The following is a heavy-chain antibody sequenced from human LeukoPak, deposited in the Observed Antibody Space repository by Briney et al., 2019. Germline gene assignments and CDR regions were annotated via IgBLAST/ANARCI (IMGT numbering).Heavy chain of an antibody. V-gene: IGHV3-7*01. J-gene: IGHJ4*02. Sequence: GGSLRLSCATAGFSFSSYWMSWVRQAPGKGLEWVANIKQDGSEHYYVDSVKGRFTISRDNAKNSPYLQMSGLRAEDTAVYYCARDKAEGPSRLDNWGQGTLVTVSS. D-gene: IGHD2-2*01. CDR1: GFSFSSYW. CDR3: ARDKAEGPSRLDN. CDR2: IKQDGSEH.